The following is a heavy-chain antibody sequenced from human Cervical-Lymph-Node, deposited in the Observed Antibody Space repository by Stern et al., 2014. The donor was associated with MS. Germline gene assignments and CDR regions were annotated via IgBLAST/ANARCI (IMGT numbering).Heavy chain of an antibody. CDR3: ARQTTAWASDV. V-gene: IGHV5-51*01. D-gene: IGHD1-14*01. CDR1: GYKFSIYW. J-gene: IGHJ4*02. Sequence: VQLVQSGAELIRPGESLKISCKGSGYKFSIYWIAWVRQMPGKGLEWMGIIYPGCSETRYSPSFQGQVTMSADKSTSTAYLQWSSLNASDTAMYFCARQTTAWASDVWGQGTLVTVSS. CDR2: IYPGCSET.